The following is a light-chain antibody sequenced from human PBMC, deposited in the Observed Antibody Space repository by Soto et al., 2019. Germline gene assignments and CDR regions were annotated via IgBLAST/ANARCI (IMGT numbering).Light chain of an antibody. J-gene: IGKJ3*01. V-gene: IGKV1-33*01. CDR3: QQYDNLPFT. Sequence: DIQMTQSPSSLSASVGDRVTITCQASQDISNYLNWYQQKPGKAPKLLIYDASNLETGVPSRFSGSGSGTDFTFTISSLQPEDIATYYCQQYDNLPFTFGPGTKVD. CDR2: DAS. CDR1: QDISNY.